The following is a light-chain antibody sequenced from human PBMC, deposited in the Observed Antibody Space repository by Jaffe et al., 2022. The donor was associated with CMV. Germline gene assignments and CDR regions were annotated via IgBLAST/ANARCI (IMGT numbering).Light chain of an antibody. CDR1: SSNIGNNY. CDR2: DNN. J-gene: IGLJ3*02. V-gene: IGLV1-51*01. Sequence: QSVLTQPPSVSAAPGQKVTMSCSGSSSNIGNNYVSWYYQLPGTVPKLLIYDNNERPSGVPDRFSGSKSGTSATLGITGLQTGDEAHYYCGTWDSRLSAWVFGGGTKLTVL. CDR3: GTWDSRLSAWV.